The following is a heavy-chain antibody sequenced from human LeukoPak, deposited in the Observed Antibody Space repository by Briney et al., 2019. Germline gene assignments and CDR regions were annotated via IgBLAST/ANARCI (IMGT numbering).Heavy chain of an antibody. CDR2: TYYRSKWYT. J-gene: IGHJ4*02. Sequence: SQTLSLTCAISGDSVSSNSAAWNWIRQSPSRGLEWLGRTYYRSKWYTYYAASVKSRIAINRDTSKNQFSLQLNSMTPEDTAVYYCARSTGPIDSWGQGTLVTVSS. CDR1: GDSVSSNSAA. CDR3: ARSTGPIDS. V-gene: IGHV6-1*01. D-gene: IGHD1-1*01.